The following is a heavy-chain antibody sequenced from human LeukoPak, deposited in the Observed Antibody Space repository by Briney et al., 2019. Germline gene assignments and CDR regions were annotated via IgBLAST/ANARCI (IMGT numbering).Heavy chain of an antibody. Sequence: ASVKVSCKASGYTFTGYYMHWVRQAPGQGLEWMRWINPNSGGTNYAQKFQGRVTMTRDTSISTAYMELSRLRSDDTAVYYCARDGDLLLWFGELLYYWGQGTLVTVSP. J-gene: IGHJ4*02. D-gene: IGHD3-10*01. CDR2: INPNSGGT. CDR1: GYTFTGYY. CDR3: ARDGDLLLWFGELLYY. V-gene: IGHV1-2*02.